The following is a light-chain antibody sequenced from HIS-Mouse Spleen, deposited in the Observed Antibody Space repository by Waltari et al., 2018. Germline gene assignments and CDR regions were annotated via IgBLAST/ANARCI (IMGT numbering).Light chain of an antibody. CDR1: QSISSY. CDR3: QQSYSTLMYT. Sequence: DIHMTQSPPSLSASVVDRVTITCRASQSISSYLNWYQQKPGKAPKLLIYAASSLQSGVPSRFSGSGSGTDFTLTISSLQPEDFATYYCQQSYSTLMYTFGQGTKLEIK. V-gene: IGKV1-39*01. J-gene: IGKJ2*01. CDR2: AAS.